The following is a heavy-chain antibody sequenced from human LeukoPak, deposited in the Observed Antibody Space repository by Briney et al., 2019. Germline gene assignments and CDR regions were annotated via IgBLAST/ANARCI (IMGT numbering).Heavy chain of an antibody. V-gene: IGHV1-69*05. CDR1: GGTFSSYA. D-gene: IGHD5-12*01. Sequence: SVKVSCTASGGTFSSYAISWVRQAPGQGLEWMGGIIPIFGTANYAQKFQGRVTITTDESTSTAYMELSSLRSDDTAVYYCARDASGYGTNWFDPWGQGTLVTVSS. J-gene: IGHJ5*02. CDR3: ARDASGYGTNWFDP. CDR2: IIPIFGTA.